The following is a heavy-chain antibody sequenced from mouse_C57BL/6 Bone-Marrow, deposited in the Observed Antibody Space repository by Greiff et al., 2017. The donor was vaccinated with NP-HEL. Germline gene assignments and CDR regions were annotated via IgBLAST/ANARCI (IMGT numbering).Heavy chain of an antibody. D-gene: IGHD3-1*01. CDR1: GYTFTDYY. Sequence: EVQLQQSGPELVKPGASVKISCKASGYTFTDYYMNWVKQSHGKSLEWIGDINPNNGGTSYNQKFKGKATLTVDKSPSTAYMELRSLTSEDSAVYYCARMGYGPAYFDYWGQGTTLTVSS. CDR2: INPNNGGT. J-gene: IGHJ2*01. CDR3: ARMGYGPAYFDY. V-gene: IGHV1-26*01.